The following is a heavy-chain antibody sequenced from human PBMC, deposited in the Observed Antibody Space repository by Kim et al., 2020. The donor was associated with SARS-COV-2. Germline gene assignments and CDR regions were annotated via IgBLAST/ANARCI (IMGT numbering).Heavy chain of an antibody. V-gene: IGHV4-61*01. CDR1: GGSVSSGSYY. J-gene: IGHJ5*02. D-gene: IGHD3-10*01. CDR3: ARNMVRGGMGLDP. CDR2: IYYSGST. Sequence: SETLSLTCTVSGGSVSSGSYYWSWIRQPPGKGLEWIGYIYYSGSTNYNPSLKSRVTISVDTSKNQFSLKLSSVTAADTAVYYCARNMVRGGMGLDPWGQGTLVTVSS.